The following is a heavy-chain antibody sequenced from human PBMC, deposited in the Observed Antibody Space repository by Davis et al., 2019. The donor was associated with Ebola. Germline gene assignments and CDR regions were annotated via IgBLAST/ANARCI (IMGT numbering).Heavy chain of an antibody. CDR2: ISSDGSNR. CDR1: EFTFRDYS. CDR3: ARDLEIAVAAPDRDY. V-gene: IGHV3-30*07. Sequence: GESLKISCVASEFTFRDYSINWVRQAPGKGLEWVAIISSDGSNRFYADSVKGRFTISRDNSKNTLYLQMNSLRDEDTAVYYCARDLEIAVAAPDRDYWGQGTLVTVSS. J-gene: IGHJ4*02. D-gene: IGHD6-19*01.